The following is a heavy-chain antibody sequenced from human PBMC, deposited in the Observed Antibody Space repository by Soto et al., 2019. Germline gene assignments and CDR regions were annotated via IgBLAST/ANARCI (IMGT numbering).Heavy chain of an antibody. CDR1: GASISAYY. CDR2: ISDNGST. J-gene: IGHJ4*02. Sequence: SETLSVTCAVSGASISAYYWSWIRRPPGKGLEWVGYISDNGSTNYNSSLKSRVIISLDTSKNQFSLQLSSVTAADTALYYCAKMRGNYFDYWGQGTLVTVSS. V-gene: IGHV4-59*01. CDR3: AKMRGNYFDY.